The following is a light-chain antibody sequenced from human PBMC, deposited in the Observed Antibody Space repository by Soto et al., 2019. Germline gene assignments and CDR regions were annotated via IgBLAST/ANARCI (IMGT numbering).Light chain of an antibody. J-gene: IGLJ1*01. CDR2: GNS. CDR3: QSYDSSLSGSEV. V-gene: IGLV1-40*01. CDR1: SSNIGAGYD. Sequence: VLTQPPSVSGAPGQRVTISCTGSSSNIGAGYDVHWYQQLPGTAPKLLIYGNSNRPSGVPDRFSGSKSGTSASLAITGLQAEDEADYYCQSYDSSLSGSEVFGTGTKVTVL.